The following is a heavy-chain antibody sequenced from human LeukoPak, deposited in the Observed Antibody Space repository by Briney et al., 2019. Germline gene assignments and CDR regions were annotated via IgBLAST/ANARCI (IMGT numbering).Heavy chain of an antibody. Sequence: PGGSLRLSCAASGFTFSSYEMNWVRQAPGKGLEWVSYITRSGTTIYYADSVKGRFTISRDNAKNSLYLQMNSLRAEDTAVYYCARDLLAAAGTWDYWGQGTLVTVSS. CDR1: GFTFSSYE. V-gene: IGHV3-48*03. J-gene: IGHJ4*02. CDR3: ARDLLAAAGTWDY. CDR2: ITRSGTTI. D-gene: IGHD6-13*01.